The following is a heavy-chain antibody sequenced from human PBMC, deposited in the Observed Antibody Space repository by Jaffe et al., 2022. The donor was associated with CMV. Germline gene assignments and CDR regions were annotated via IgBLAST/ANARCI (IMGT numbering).Heavy chain of an antibody. V-gene: IGHV3-11*01. D-gene: IGHD3-3*01. J-gene: IGHJ6*02. Sequence: QVQLVESGGGLVKPGGSLRLSCAASGFTFSDYYMSWIRQAPGKGLEWVSYISSSGSTIYYADSVKGRFTISRDNAKNSLYLQMNSLRAEDTAVYYCARDSGPKSDFWSGYDTNLLKSHPQYYYYGMDVWGQGTTVTVSS. CDR2: ISSSGSTI. CDR3: ARDSGPKSDFWSGYDTNLLKSHPQYYYYGMDV. CDR1: GFTFSDYY.